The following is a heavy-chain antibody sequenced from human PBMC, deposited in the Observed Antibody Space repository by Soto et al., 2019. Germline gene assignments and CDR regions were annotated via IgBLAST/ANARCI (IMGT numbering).Heavy chain of an antibody. CDR2: VTGRASST. V-gene: IGHV3-23*01. Sequence: EVRLLESGGGLVQPGGSLRLSCFASGFTFPNYAMSWVRQAPGKGLEWVSVVTGRASSTYYADSVEGRFTISRDNSRNTLFLQMNSLGAEDTAVYYCAKHLPSKKKQRLWAEAFPIWGQGTMLTVSS. J-gene: IGHJ3*02. D-gene: IGHD6-25*01. CDR3: AKHLPSKKKQRLWAEAFPI. CDR1: GFTFPNYA.